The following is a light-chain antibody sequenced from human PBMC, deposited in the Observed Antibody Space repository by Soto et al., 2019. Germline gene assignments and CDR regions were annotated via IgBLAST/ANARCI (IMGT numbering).Light chain of an antibody. V-gene: IGKV3-20*01. CDR2: SAS. CDR1: QSVASSY. Sequence: EVVLTQSPGTLSLSPGERVTLSCRASQSVASSYLAWYQQKPGQAPRLLFYSASSRATGIPDRFSGSGSGTDFTLTISRLEPEDFAVYYCHHFGSLPETFGQGTKVDIK. J-gene: IGKJ1*01. CDR3: HHFGSLPET.